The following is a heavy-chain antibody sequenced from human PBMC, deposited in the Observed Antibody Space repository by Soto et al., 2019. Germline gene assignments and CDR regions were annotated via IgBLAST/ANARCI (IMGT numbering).Heavy chain of an antibody. J-gene: IGHJ4*02. CDR3: AKAYFVWSSEQPYYFDY. CDR2: ISGSGGRS. Sequence: EVQLLDSGGGLVQPGGSLRLSCAASGFTFSNYAMTWVRQGPGKGLEWVSGISGSGGRSYYADSVKGRFNISRDNSKSTLYLQMNSLTAEDTAVYYCAKAYFVWSSEQPYYFDYWGQGTLVTVSS. V-gene: IGHV3-23*01. D-gene: IGHD3-16*01. CDR1: GFTFSNYA.